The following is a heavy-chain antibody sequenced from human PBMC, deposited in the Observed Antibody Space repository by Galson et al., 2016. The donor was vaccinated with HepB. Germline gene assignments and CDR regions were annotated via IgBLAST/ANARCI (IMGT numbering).Heavy chain of an antibody. Sequence: SLRLSCAASGFIFSSYSMSWVRQAPGKGLEWVSYIASNRRTIYYADSARGRFTISRDNAKNSLYLQMNSLRDEDTAVYYCARDGRRGYDMDVWGQGTTVTVSS. CDR3: ARDGRRGYDMDV. CDR2: IASNRRTI. V-gene: IGHV3-48*02. J-gene: IGHJ6*02. CDR1: GFIFSSYS.